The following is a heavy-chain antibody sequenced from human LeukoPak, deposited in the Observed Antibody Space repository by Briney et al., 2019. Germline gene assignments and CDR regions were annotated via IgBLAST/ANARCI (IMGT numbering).Heavy chain of an antibody. CDR2: SSGSHGTT. D-gene: IGHD3-10*01. V-gene: IGHV3-23*01. CDR1: GFTFSSYW. CDR3: AKVSGTGGFDY. J-gene: IGHJ4*02. Sequence: GGSLRLSCAASGFTFSSYWMSWVRQAPGKGLEWVSASSGSHGTTYYADSVKGRFTISRDNSKNTLYLQMNSLRAEDTAVYYCAKVSGTGGFDYWGQGTLVTVSS.